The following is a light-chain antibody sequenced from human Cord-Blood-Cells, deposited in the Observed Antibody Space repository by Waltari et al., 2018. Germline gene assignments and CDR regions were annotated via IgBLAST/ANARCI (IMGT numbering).Light chain of an antibody. CDR1: QGLSSP. J-gene: IGKJ4*01. V-gene: IGKV1-39*01. Sequence: DIQMTPSASCLSASVGDSVTITCRASQGLSSPLNRDQQEPGNAPKLLIYVASSLHSGVASRFSGSGSGTDFTLTISSLQPEDFATYYCQQSYSTPRTFGGGTKVEIK. CDR3: QQSYSTPRT. CDR2: VAS.